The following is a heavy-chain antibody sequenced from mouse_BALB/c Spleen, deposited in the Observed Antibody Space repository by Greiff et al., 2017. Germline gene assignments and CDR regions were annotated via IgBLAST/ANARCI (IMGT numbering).Heavy chain of an antibody. CDR3: NACATGCDY. V-gene: IGHV14-4*02. CDR2: IDPENGDT. D-gene: IGHD1-1*01. CDR1: GFNIKDYY. J-gene: IGHJ2*01. Sequence: EVQLQQSGAELVRSGASVKLSCTASGFNIKDYYMHWVKQRPEQGLEWIGWIDPENGDTEYAPKFQGKATMTADTSSNTAYLQLSSLTSEDTAVYYCNACATGCDYWGQGTTLTVSS.